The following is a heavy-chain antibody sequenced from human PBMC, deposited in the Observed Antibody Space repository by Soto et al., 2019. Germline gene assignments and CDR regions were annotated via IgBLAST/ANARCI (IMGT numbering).Heavy chain of an antibody. Sequence: GSLRLSCTASGLPHSSFAMMWVRQAPGKGLECVSGIYGSGRGIEYADSVKGRFTISRDNSKNTVYLQMTDLRADDTAIYYCAKDAVYNDGLWLMDHWGQGTQVTVSS. CDR2: IYGSGRGI. J-gene: IGHJ4*02. D-gene: IGHD2-21*01. V-gene: IGHV3-23*05. CDR3: AKDAVYNDGLWLMDH. CDR1: GLPHSSFA.